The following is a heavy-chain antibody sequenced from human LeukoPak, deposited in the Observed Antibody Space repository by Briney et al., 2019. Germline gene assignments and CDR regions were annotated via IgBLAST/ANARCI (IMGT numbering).Heavy chain of an antibody. D-gene: IGHD5-24*01. CDR1: GFTFSSYW. J-gene: IGHJ4*02. V-gene: IGHV3-7*01. Sequence: GGSLRLSCAASGFTFSSYWMSWVRQAPGKGLEWVANLKQDGSEKKYLDSVKGRFTISRDNSKNTLYLQMNTLRAEDTALYYCSRDSARRDGYNFDYWGQGTLVTVSS. CDR2: LKQDGSEK. CDR3: SRDSARRDGYNFDY.